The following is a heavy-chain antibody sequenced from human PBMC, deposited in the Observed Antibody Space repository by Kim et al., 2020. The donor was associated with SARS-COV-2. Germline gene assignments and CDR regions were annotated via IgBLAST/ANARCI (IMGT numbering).Heavy chain of an antibody. V-gene: IGHV1-2*06. J-gene: IGHJ4*02. Sequence: ASVKVSCKTSGYTFNGYYIHWVRQAPGQGLEWMGRINPNSGGSNYAQNFQGRVTMTRDTSISTAYMELTRLTSDDTAVYYCASAPVSRNVYYSVSWGQGT. CDR2: INPNSGGS. CDR1: GYTFNGYY. D-gene: IGHD2-8*01. CDR3: ASAPVSRNVYYSVS.